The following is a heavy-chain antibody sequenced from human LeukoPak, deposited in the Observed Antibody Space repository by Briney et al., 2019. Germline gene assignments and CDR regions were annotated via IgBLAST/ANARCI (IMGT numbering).Heavy chain of an antibody. V-gene: IGHV4-4*02. Sequence: KTSETLSLTCAVSGASISSNWWNWVRQPPGKGLEWIGEIHHSGSANYNPSLKSRVTISLDTSKNQISLKMNSVTAADTAVYFCARDPPVSIAAADDDFWGQGTLVTVPS. D-gene: IGHD6-13*01. CDR2: IHHSGSA. J-gene: IGHJ4*02. CDR3: ARDPPVSIAAADDDF. CDR1: GASISSNW.